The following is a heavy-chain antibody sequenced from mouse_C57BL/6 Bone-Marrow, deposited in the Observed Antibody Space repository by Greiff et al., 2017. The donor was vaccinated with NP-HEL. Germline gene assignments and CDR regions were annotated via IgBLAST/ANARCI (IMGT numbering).Heavy chain of an antibody. V-gene: IGHV1-78*01. Sequence: QVQLQQSDAELVKPGASVKISCKVSGYTFTDHTIHWMKQRPEQGLEWIGYIYPRDGSTKYNEKFKGKATLTADKSSSTAYMQLNSLTSEDSAVYFCARCYYYGSSYWYFDVWGTGTTVTVSS. CDR2: IYPRDGST. J-gene: IGHJ1*03. CDR3: ARCYYYGSSYWYFDV. CDR1: GYTFTDHT. D-gene: IGHD1-1*01.